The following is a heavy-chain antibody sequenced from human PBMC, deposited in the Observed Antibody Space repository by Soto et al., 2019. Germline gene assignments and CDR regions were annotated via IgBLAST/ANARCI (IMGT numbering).Heavy chain of an antibody. Sequence: EVQLLESGGGLVQPGGSLRVSCTASGFTFSNYGMSWVRQAPGNGLEWVSSISGSGGGIYYADSVRGRFTISRDNSKNTMYLQLNDLRVEDTAVYYCAKNPSLIVVEWFDPWGKGTLVTVAS. CDR3: AKNPSLIVVEWFDP. J-gene: IGHJ5*02. D-gene: IGHD3-22*01. V-gene: IGHV3-23*01. CDR2: ISGSGGGI. CDR1: GFTFSNYG.